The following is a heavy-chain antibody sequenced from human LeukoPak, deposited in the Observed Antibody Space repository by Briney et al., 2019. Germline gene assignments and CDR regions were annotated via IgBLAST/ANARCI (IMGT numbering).Heavy chain of an antibody. Sequence: ASVKVSCKASGGTFSSYAISWVRQAPGQGLEWMGGIIPIFGTANYAQKSQGRVTITTDESTSTAYMELSSLRSEDTAVYYCARVARHDAFDIWGQGTMVTVSS. J-gene: IGHJ3*02. CDR3: ARVARHDAFDI. D-gene: IGHD2-21*01. V-gene: IGHV1-69*05. CDR1: GGTFSSYA. CDR2: IIPIFGTA.